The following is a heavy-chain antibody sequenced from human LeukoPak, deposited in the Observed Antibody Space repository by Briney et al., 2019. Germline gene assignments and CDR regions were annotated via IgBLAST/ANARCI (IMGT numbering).Heavy chain of an antibody. V-gene: IGHV1-69*05. Sequence: SVKVSCKASGGTFSSYAISWVRQAPGQGLEWMGGIIPIFGTANYAQKFQGRVTITTDESTSTAYMELSSLRSEDTAVYYCARDLSFTVVVPAAILAFDIWGQGTMVTVSS. J-gene: IGHJ3*02. D-gene: IGHD2-2*02. CDR1: GGTFSSYA. CDR3: ARDLSFTVVVPAAILAFDI. CDR2: IIPIFGTA.